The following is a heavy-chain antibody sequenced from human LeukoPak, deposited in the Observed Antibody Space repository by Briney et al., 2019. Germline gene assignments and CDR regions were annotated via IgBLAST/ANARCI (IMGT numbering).Heavy chain of an antibody. J-gene: IGHJ4*02. V-gene: IGHV4-34*01. CDR2: INHSGST. D-gene: IGHD4-11*01. CDR1: GGSFSGYY. Sequence: SETLSLTCAVYGGSFSGYYWSWIRQPPGKGLEWIGEINHSGSTNYNPSLKSRVTISVDTSKNQFSLKLSSVTAAATAVYYCARAPTAYFDYWGQGTLVTVSS. CDR3: ARAPTAYFDY.